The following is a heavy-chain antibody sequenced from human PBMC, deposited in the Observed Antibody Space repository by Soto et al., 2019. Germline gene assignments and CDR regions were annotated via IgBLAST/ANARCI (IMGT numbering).Heavy chain of an antibody. CDR2: ISSSGSTI. Sequence: GGSLRLSCAASGFTFSSYEMNWVRQAPGKGLEWVSYISSSGSTIYYADSVKGRFTISRDNAKNSLYLQMNSLRAEDTAVYYCARDSNGGYYYYGMDVWGQGTTVTVSS. CDR3: ARDSNGGYYYYGMDV. D-gene: IGHD4-4*01. V-gene: IGHV3-48*03. J-gene: IGHJ6*02. CDR1: GFTFSSYE.